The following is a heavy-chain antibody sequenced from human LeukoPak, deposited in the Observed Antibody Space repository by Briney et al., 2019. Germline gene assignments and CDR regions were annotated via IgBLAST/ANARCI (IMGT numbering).Heavy chain of an antibody. V-gene: IGHV4-34*01. J-gene: IGHJ5*02. CDR3: ARAAPYYRWFDP. CDR2: INHSGST. D-gene: IGHD3-10*01. Sequence: GSLRLSCAGSGFTFSSYEMNWVRQAPGKGLEWIGEINHSGSTNYNPSLKSRVTISVDTSKNQFSLKLSSVTAADTAVYYCARAAPYYRWFDPWGQGTLVTVSS. CDR1: GFTFSSYE.